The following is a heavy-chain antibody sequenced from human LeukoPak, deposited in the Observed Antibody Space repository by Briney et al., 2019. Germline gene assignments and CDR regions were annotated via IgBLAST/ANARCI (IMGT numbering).Heavy chain of an antibody. Sequence: ASVKVSCKTSGYTFTTDGISWVRQAPGQGLEWMGWISTYNANTKYAQKFQGRVAMTTDTSTSTAYMELRNLRFDDTAFYYCAREGGRWLPFDYWGQGTLVTVSS. CDR2: ISTYNANT. CDR1: GYTFTTDG. CDR3: AREGGRWLPFDY. V-gene: IGHV1-18*01. J-gene: IGHJ4*02. D-gene: IGHD5-24*01.